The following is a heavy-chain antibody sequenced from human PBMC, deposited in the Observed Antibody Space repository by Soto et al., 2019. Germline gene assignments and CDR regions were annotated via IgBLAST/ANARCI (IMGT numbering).Heavy chain of an antibody. J-gene: IGHJ3*02. D-gene: IGHD2-8*01. CDR2: ISGSGGST. CDR1: GFTFSSYA. CDR3: AKDTGPSTNLFDAFDI. V-gene: IGHV3-23*01. Sequence: GGSLRLSCAASGFTFSSYAMSWVRQAPGKGLEWVSAISGSGGSTYYADSVKGRFTISRDNSKNTLYLQMNSLRAEDTAVYYCAKDTGPSTNLFDAFDIWGQGTMVTVSS.